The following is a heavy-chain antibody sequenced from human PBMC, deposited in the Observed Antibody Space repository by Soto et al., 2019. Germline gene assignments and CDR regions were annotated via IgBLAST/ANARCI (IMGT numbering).Heavy chain of an antibody. CDR1: GFTFSNYW. Sequence: EVQLVESGGGLVQPGGSLRLSCAASGFTFSNYWMYWVRQAPGKGLAWVSRIGNDGTSTTYADSVKGRFTISRDNVKNTLYLQMDSLRAEDTAVYYCARSNWGNDNWGQGTLVTVSS. D-gene: IGHD3-16*01. CDR3: ARSNWGNDN. V-gene: IGHV3-74*01. J-gene: IGHJ4*02. CDR2: IGNDGTST.